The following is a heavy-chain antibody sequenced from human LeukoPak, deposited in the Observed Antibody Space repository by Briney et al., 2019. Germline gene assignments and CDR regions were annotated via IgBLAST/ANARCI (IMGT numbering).Heavy chain of an antibody. CDR3: ARDHYYDSSGYYSPFDY. V-gene: IGHV1-2*02. CDR2: INPNSGGT. J-gene: IGHJ4*02. Sequence: ASVKVSCKASGYTFTGYYMHWVRQAPGQGLEWMGWINPNSGGTNYAQKFQGRVTMTRDTSISTAYMELSRLRSDDTAVYYCARDHYYDSSGYYSPFDYWGQGTLVTVSS. CDR1: GYTFTGYY. D-gene: IGHD3-22*01.